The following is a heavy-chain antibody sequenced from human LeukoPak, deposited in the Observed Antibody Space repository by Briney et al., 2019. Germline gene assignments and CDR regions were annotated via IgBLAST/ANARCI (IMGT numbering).Heavy chain of an antibody. CDR3: ARSGQLSTRDV. CDR1: GGSISSYF. Sequence: SETLSLTCTVSGGSISSYFWSWIRQPPGKGLEWIGYIYYSGSTNYNPSLKSRVTISVDTSKNQFSLKLSSVTAADTAVYYCARSGQLSTRDVWGKGTTVTVSS. J-gene: IGHJ6*04. V-gene: IGHV4-59*01. CDR2: IYYSGST. D-gene: IGHD5-18*01.